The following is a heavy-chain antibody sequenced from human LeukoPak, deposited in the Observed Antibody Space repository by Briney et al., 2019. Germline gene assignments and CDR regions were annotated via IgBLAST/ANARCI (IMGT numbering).Heavy chain of an antibody. CDR3: ASGLWFGELGSY. CDR2: ISWNSGSI. Sequence: GGSLRLSCAASGFTFDDYAMHWVRQAPGKGLEWVSGISWNSGSIGYADSVKGRFTISRDNAKNSLYLQMNSLRADDTALYYCASGLWFGELGSYWGQGTLVTVSS. CDR1: GFTFDDYA. J-gene: IGHJ4*02. V-gene: IGHV3-9*01. D-gene: IGHD3-10*01.